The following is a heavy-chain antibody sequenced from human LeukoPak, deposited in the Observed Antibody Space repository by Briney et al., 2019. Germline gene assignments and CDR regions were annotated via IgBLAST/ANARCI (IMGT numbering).Heavy chain of an antibody. CDR2: ISGSGGST. V-gene: IGHV3-23*01. CDR1: GFTFSSYA. Sequence: PGGSLRLSCAASGFTFSSYAMSWVRQAPGKGLEWVSAISGSGGSTYYADSVKGRFTISRDNSKNTLYLQMNSLRAEDTAVYYCAKDCQSPNIVVVLHMDVWGKGTTVTVSS. CDR3: AKDCQSPNIVVVLHMDV. J-gene: IGHJ6*03. D-gene: IGHD2-2*01.